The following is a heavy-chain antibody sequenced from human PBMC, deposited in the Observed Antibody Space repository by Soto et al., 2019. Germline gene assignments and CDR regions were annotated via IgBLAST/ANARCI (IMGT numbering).Heavy chain of an antibody. CDR1: RFTFSDHY. CDR3: SRIAAAGSMDYFDS. Sequence: GGSLRLSCAASRFTFSDHYMSWIRQAPGRGLEWVSYISTGGNIIYYADSVKGRFTISRDNAKNSLYLQMNSLRAEDTAVYYCSRIAAAGSMDYFDSWGQGTLVTVSS. J-gene: IGHJ4*02. D-gene: IGHD6-13*01. CDR2: ISTGGNII. V-gene: IGHV3-11*01.